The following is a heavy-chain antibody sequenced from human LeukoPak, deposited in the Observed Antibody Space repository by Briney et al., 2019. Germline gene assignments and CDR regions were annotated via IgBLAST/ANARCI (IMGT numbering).Heavy chain of an antibody. V-gene: IGHV4-39*01. CDR2: IYYSGST. CDR3: ASIVGARVDY. J-gene: IGHJ4*02. Sequence: SETLSLTCTVSGGSISSSSYSWGWIRQPPGKGLEWIGSIYYSGSTYYNPSLKSRVTISVDTSKNQFSLKLSSVTAADTAVYYCASIVGARVDYWGQGTLVTVSS. CDR1: GGSISSSSYS. D-gene: IGHD1-26*01.